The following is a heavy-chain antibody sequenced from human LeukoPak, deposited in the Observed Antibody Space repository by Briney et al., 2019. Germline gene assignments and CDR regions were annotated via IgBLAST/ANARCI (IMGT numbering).Heavy chain of an antibody. CDR1: GASISDYY. D-gene: IGHD1-14*01. J-gene: IGHJ2*01. CDR3: ARTGRRGYFDF. CDR2: LLYSGSP. V-gene: IGHV4-59*01. Sequence: PSETLSLTCNVSGASISDYYWSWVRQSPEKGLEWIASLLYSGSPHYNPSLRSRVAISGDTSNNRFSLILTSVTTTDTAIYYCARTGRRGYFDFWGRGTLVTVSS.